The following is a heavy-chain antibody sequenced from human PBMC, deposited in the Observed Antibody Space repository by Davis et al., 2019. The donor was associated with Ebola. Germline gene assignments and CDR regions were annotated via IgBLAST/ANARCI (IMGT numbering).Heavy chain of an antibody. J-gene: IGHJ4*02. V-gene: IGHV3-23*01. D-gene: IGHD3-22*01. Sequence: GGSLRLSCAASGFTFSSYSMNWVRQAPGKGLEWVSAISGSGGSTYYADSVKGRFTISRDNSKNTLYLQMNSLRAEDTAVYYCAKDVENSSGYYEDYFDSWGQGTLVTVSS. CDR2: ISGSGGST. CDR3: AKDVENSSGYYEDYFDS. CDR1: GFTFSSYS.